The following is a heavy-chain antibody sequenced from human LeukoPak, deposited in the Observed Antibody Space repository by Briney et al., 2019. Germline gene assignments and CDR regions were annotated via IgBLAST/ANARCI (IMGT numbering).Heavy chain of an antibody. J-gene: IGHJ6*02. V-gene: IGHV3-33*08. CDR1: GLSFSSNG. D-gene: IGHD3-22*01. CDR3: ARGLYYDSSGREMDV. Sequence: PGRSLRLSCAASGLSFSSNGMHWVRQAPGKGLEWVAVIWYDGSNKYYADSVKGRFTISRDNSKNTLYLQMNSLRAEDTAVYYCARGLYYDSSGREMDVWGQGTTVTVSS. CDR2: IWYDGSNK.